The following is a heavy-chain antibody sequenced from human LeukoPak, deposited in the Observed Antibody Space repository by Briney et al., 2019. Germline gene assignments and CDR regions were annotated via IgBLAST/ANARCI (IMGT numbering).Heavy chain of an antibody. CDR2: ISSSGSTI. V-gene: IGHV3-48*03. D-gene: IGHD6-13*01. J-gene: IGHJ6*02. CDR1: GFTFSSCE. CDR3: ARDGIAAAGTTLVFRKPNYGMDV. Sequence: GGSLKLSCAASGFTFSSCEMNWVRQAPGKGLEWFSYISSSGSTIYYADSVKGRFTISRDNAKNSLYLQMNSLRAEDTAVYYCARDGIAAAGTTLVFRKPNYGMDVWGQGTTVTVSS.